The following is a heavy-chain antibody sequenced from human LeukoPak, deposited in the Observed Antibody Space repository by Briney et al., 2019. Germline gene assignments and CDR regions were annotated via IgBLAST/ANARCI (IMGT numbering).Heavy chain of an antibody. CDR1: GFNFSDYY. D-gene: IGHD3-9*01. Sequence: SGGSLRLSCAASGFNFSDYYINWVRHAPGKGLEWVSSISSSGGYRYYADSVKGRFTISRDNAKNSLYLQMNSLRAEDTAVYFCARGKLLYFDFDYWGQGTLVTVSS. J-gene: IGHJ4*02. CDR2: ISSSGGYR. CDR3: ARGKLLYFDFDY. V-gene: IGHV3-21*01.